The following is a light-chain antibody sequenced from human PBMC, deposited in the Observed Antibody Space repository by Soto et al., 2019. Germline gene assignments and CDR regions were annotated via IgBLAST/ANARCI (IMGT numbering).Light chain of an antibody. Sequence: QSVLAQSPSVSGSPGQSVTISCTGTSSDVGYYNRVSWYQQPPGTAPKLLIYEVSNRPSGVPDRFSGSKSGNTASLTISGLQAEDEADYYCSLYTSSTFYVFGTGTKVTVL. V-gene: IGLV2-18*01. CDR2: EVS. CDR1: SSDVGYYNR. CDR3: SLYTSSTFYV. J-gene: IGLJ1*01.